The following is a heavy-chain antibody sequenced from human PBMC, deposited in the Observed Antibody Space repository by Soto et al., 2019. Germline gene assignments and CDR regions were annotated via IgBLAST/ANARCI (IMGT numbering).Heavy chain of an antibody. J-gene: IGHJ3*02. CDR3: AKSFYSSGWYGDAFDI. Sequence: GGSLRLSCAASGFTFSSYGMHWVRQAPGKGLEWVAVISYYGSNKYYADSVKGRVTISRDNSKNTLYLQMNSLRAEDTAVYFGAKSFYSSGWYGDAFDIWGQGTMVTVSS. CDR1: GFTFSSYG. D-gene: IGHD6-13*01. V-gene: IGHV3-30*18. CDR2: ISYYGSNK.